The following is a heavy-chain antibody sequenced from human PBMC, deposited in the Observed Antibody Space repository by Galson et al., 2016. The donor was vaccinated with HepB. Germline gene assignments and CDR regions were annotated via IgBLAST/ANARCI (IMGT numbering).Heavy chain of an antibody. J-gene: IGHJ4*02. Sequence: SLRLSCAASGFTSSIYAMHWVRQAPGKGLEWVAVISYDGCNKYYADSVKGRFTISRDNSMDTLYLQMNSLRPDDTAVYYCGRGPRALTVAATGANLDNWGQGTLVTVSS. CDR2: ISYDGCNK. CDR3: GRGPRALTVAATGANLDN. D-gene: IGHD4/OR15-4a*01. V-gene: IGHV3-30*04. CDR1: GFTSSIYA.